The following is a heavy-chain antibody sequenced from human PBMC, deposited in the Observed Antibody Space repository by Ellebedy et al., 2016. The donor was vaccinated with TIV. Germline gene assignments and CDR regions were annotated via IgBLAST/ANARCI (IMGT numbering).Heavy chain of an antibody. D-gene: IGHD3-22*01. CDR3: ATPPDYYDSSGPHT. V-gene: IGHV3-23*01. Sequence: GESLKISXAASGFTFSSYAMSWVRQAPGKGLEWVSAISGSGGSTYYADSVKGRFTISRDNSKNTLYLQMNSLRAEDTAVYYCATPPDYYDSSGPHTWGQGTLVTVSS. CDR2: ISGSGGST. CDR1: GFTFSSYA. J-gene: IGHJ5*02.